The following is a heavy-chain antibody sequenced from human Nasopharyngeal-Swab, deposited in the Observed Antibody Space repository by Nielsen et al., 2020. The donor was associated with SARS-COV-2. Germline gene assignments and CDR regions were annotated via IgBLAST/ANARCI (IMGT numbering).Heavy chain of an antibody. CDR3: AAAPSIVGATLYFDY. CDR2: IYSGGST. CDR1: GFTVSSNY. V-gene: IGHV3-53*01. J-gene: IGHJ4*02. Sequence: GESLKISCAASGFTVSSNYMSWVRQAPGKGLEWVSVIYSGGSTYYADSVKGRFTISRDNSKNTLYLQMNSLRAEDTAVYYCAAAPSIVGATLYFDYWGQGTLVTVSS. D-gene: IGHD1-26*01.